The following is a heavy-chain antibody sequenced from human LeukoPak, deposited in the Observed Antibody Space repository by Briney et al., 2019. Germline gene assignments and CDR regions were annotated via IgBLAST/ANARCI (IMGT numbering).Heavy chain of an antibody. Sequence: PSGTLSLTCAVSGGSISSRNWWSWVRQPPGKGLEWIGEIYHSGSTNYNPSLKSRVTMSVDTSKNQFSLKLSSVTAADTAVYYCARDLIGSGYRGIDYWGQGTLVTVSS. D-gene: IGHD3-22*01. J-gene: IGHJ4*02. CDR1: GGSISSRNW. V-gene: IGHV4-4*02. CDR3: ARDLIGSGYRGIDY. CDR2: IYHSGST.